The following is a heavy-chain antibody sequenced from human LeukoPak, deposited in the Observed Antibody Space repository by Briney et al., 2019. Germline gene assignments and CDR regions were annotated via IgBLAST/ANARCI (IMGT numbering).Heavy chain of an antibody. J-gene: IGHJ6*02. Sequence: SQTLSLTCTVSGGSISRGGYDWSWIRQHPGTGLEWIGYIYYSGSTYYNPSLKSRVTISVDTSKNQFSLKLSSVTAADTAVYYCAREYSSSWYVSPPNYYGMDVWGQGTTVTVSS. V-gene: IGHV4-31*03. CDR3: AREYSSSWYVSPPNYYGMDV. CDR1: GGSISRGGYD. D-gene: IGHD6-13*01. CDR2: IYYSGST.